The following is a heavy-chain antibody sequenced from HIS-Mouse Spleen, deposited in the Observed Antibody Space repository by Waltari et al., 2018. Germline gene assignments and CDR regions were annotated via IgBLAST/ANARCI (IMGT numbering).Heavy chain of an antibody. CDR1: GGSISSSSYY. J-gene: IGHJ2*01. CDR3: AREIPYSSSWYDWYFDL. Sequence: QLQLQESGPGLVKPSENLSLTCTVSGGSISSSSYYWGWIRQPPGKGLGWLGGIYYSGSTYYNPSLKSRVTISVDTSKNQFSLTLSSVTAADTAVYYCAREIPYSSSWYDWYFDLWGRGTLVTVSS. D-gene: IGHD6-13*01. V-gene: IGHV4-39*07. CDR2: IYYSGST.